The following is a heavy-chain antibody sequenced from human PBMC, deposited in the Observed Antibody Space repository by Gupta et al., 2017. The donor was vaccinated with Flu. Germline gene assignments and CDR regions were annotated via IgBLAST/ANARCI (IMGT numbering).Heavy chain of an antibody. V-gene: IGHV4-38-2*02. CDR1: GHSFSSGYC. D-gene: IGHD1-20*01. CDR3: ARGINWNFEF. Sequence: TESGHSFSSGYCWGWIRQPPGKGLEWIGSICHSGTTSYNPSLKSRVTISLEDTSKNQFSLKLSSVTAADTAVYYCARGINWNFEFWGQGTLVTVSS. J-gene: IGHJ4*02. CDR2: ICHSGTT.